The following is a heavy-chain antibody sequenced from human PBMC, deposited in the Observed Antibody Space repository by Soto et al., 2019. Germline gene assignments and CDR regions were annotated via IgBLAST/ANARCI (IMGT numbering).Heavy chain of an antibody. Sequence: SETLSLPCRVSGGSVTSGRSYWGWVRQAHGKGLEGTGDVFFMGNTWYNADLKARFTISVDTANDQCALRLSSVTAADTSFYFSVRLTSKIAAASHGRSNYLDTWGPGTLVTVSA. J-gene: IGHJ4*02. CDR3: VRLTSKIAAASHGRSNYLDT. CDR2: VFFMGNT. V-gene: IGHV4-39*01. CDR1: GGSVTSGRSY. D-gene: IGHD6-25*01.